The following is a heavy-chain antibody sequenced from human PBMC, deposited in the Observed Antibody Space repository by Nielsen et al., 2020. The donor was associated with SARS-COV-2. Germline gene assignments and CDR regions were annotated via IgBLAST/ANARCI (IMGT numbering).Heavy chain of an antibody. CDR1: GGSISSSSYY. J-gene: IGHJ4*02. CDR3: ARGGYNIYDFDY. V-gene: IGHV4-39*07. D-gene: IGHD5-24*01. Sequence: SETLSLTCTVSGGSISSSSYYWGWIRQPPGKGLEWIGSIYYSGSTYYNPSLKSRVTISVDTSKNQFSLKVNSVTAADTAVYYCARGGYNIYDFDYWGRGTLVTVSS. CDR2: IYYSGST.